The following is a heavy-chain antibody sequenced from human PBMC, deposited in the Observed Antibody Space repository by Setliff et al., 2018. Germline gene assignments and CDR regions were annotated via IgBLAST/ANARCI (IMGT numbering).Heavy chain of an antibody. CDR3: ARTGTYRYFDY. CDR1: GGSINSGVYY. D-gene: IGHD1-1*01. J-gene: IGHJ4*02. Sequence: SETLSLTCTVSGGSINSGVYYWGWIRQPPGKGLEWIGRIYHGGDTYYNASLKSRLTIXXXTSXXXXXLXXRSVTAADTAVYYCARTGTYRYFDYWGQGALVTVSS. V-gene: IGHV4-39*01. CDR2: IYHGGDT.